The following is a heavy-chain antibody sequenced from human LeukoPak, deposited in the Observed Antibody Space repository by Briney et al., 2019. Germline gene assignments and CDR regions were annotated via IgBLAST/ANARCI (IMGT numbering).Heavy chain of an antibody. CDR2: IYHSGST. CDR1: GYSISSGYY. CDR3: ARHESDHCSCTSCPFDY. D-gene: IGHD2-2*01. J-gene: IGHJ4*02. Sequence: SETLSLTCAVSGYSISSGYYWGWIRQPRGKGLEWIGSIYHSGSTYYNPSLKSRVTISVDTSKNQFSLKLSSVTVADTAVYYCARHESDHCSCTSCPFDYWGQGTLVTVSS. V-gene: IGHV4-38-2*01.